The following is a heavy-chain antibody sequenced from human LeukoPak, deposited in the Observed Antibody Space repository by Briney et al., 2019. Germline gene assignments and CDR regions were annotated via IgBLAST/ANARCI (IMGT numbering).Heavy chain of an antibody. CDR2: VYTSESI. CDR3: ARDRNYYDSSGYWTVFDF. Sequence: SETLSLTCTVSGGSISSYYWSWIRQPAGKGLEWIGRVYTSESINYNPSLKSRVTMSVDTSKNQFSLKLSSVTAADTAVYYCARDRNYYDSSGYWTVFDFWGQGTLVTVSS. J-gene: IGHJ4*02. V-gene: IGHV4-4*07. CDR1: GGSISSYY. D-gene: IGHD3-22*01.